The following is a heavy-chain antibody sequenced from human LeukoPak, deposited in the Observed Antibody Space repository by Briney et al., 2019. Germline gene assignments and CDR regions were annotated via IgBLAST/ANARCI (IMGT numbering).Heavy chain of an antibody. CDR2: ISRSSTTI. J-gene: IGHJ6*03. CDR3: ARDRSSSLYYYYYYYMDV. Sequence: GGSLRLSCAASGFTFSSYSMMWVRQAPGKGLEWVSYISRSSTTIHYADSVKGRFTISRDNAKNSVYLQMNSLRAEDTAVYYCARDRSSSLYYYYYYYMDVWGKGTTVTISS. V-gene: IGHV3-48*01. D-gene: IGHD6-13*01. CDR1: GFTFSSYS.